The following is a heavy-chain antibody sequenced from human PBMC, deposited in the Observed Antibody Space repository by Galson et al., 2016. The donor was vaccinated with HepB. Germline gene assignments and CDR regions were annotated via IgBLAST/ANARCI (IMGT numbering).Heavy chain of an antibody. Sequence: SETLSLTCAVSGGFISSSHWWSWVRQPPGKALEWIGEIYHSGRTNYNPSLRSRVTMSVDKSKTQFSLSLSSVTAADTAVYYCARVEFPYSSRWRWFDAWGQGTLVIVSS. CDR3: ARVEFPYSSRWRWFDA. CDR2: IYHSGRT. J-gene: IGHJ5*02. CDR1: GGFISSSHW. V-gene: IGHV4-4*02. D-gene: IGHD6-13*01.